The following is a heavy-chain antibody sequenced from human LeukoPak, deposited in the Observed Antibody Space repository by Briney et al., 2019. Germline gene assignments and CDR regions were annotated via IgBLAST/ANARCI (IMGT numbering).Heavy chain of an antibody. CDR3: ARSDRDSDWFIDGY. D-gene: IGHD3-9*01. CDR1: GFTFSSYN. V-gene: IGHV3-21*01. J-gene: IGHJ4*02. CDR2: IDTSSEYI. Sequence: KSGGSLRLSCAASGFTFSSYNMNWVRQAPGKGLEWVASIDTSSEYIHYADSVKGRFTISRDNTRNSLYLQMNSLRAEDTGVYYCARSDRDSDWFIDGYWGQGTLVTVSS.